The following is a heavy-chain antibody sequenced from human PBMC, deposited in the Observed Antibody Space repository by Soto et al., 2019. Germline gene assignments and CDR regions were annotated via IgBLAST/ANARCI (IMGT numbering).Heavy chain of an antibody. J-gene: IGHJ4*02. CDR2: VYSTGST. CDR3: ARDAIRGSAAMKTY. V-gene: IGHV4-38-2*02. CDR1: GDSIISIYH. Sequence: PSETLSLTCAVSGDSIISIYHWAWIRQSPGEGLEWLGYVYSTGSTYYNPSLKSRISMSVDTSKNQFSLILSSVSAADTAVYYCARDAIRGSAAMKTYWGLGTLVTVSS.